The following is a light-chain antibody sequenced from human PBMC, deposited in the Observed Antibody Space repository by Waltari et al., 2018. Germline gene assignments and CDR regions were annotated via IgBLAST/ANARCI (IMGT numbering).Light chain of an antibody. CDR3: ASWDDSPSGRWV. J-gene: IGLJ3*02. CDR1: SSNIGANV. V-gene: IGLV1-44*01. Sequence: QSVLTQPPSTSGAPGQRVTISCSGSSSNIGANVVTWYHQFPGTAPQRVVYRNDLRALGVPERLSGSKSGTSASLAVSGLQSEDGGEYYWASWDDSPSGRWVFGGGTKLTVL. CDR2: RND.